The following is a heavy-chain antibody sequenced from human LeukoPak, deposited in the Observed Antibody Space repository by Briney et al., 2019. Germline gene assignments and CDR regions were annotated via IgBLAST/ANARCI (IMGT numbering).Heavy chain of an antibody. CDR1: GGSFSGYY. CDR3: ARGSSSSWYAYFQH. Sequence: SETLSLTCAVYGGSFSGYYWSWIRQPPGKGLEWIGEINHSGSTNYNPPLKSRVTISVDTSKNQFSLKLSSVTAADTAVYYCARGSSSSWYAYFQHWGQGTLVTVSS. V-gene: IGHV4-34*01. J-gene: IGHJ1*01. CDR2: INHSGST. D-gene: IGHD6-13*01.